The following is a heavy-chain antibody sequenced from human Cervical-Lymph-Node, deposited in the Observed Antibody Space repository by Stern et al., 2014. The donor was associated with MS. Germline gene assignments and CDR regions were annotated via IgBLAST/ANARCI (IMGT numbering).Heavy chain of an antibody. Sequence: VQLVQSGAEVKKPGESLKISCKGSGYIFTNYWIGWVRQMPGKGLEWMGIIYPGDSDARYSPSFQGQVTISADKSISTAFLQWSSLKASDTAMYFCVRRGDNYNDFDYWGQGTLVTVSS. J-gene: IGHJ4*02. CDR3: VRRGDNYNDFDY. D-gene: IGHD4-11*01. V-gene: IGHV5-51*03. CDR1: GYIFTNYW. CDR2: IYPGDSDA.